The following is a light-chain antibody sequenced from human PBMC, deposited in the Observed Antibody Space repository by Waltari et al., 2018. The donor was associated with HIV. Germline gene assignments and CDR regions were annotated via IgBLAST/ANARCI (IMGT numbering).Light chain of an antibody. CDR2: LAY. Sequence: IVMTQSTLSLSVTTGEPDSISCTSNQSLLHSSGYNFLDWYMQKPGQSPQVLIYLAYNRASGVPARFSGSGSATDFTLKISRVEAEDVGFYYCMQGLQIPLTFGGGTKVEIK. CDR1: QSLLHSSGYNF. CDR3: MQGLQIPLT. J-gene: IGKJ4*01. V-gene: IGKV2-28*01.